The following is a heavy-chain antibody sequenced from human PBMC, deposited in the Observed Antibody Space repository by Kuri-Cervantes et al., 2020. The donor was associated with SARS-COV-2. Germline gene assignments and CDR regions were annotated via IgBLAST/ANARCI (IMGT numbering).Heavy chain of an antibody. CDR1: GYTFTGYY. D-gene: IGHD3-10*01. CDR3: ARGMVRGLIQSYYYGMDV. CDR2: INPNSGGT. Sequence: ASVKVSCKASGYTFTGYYMHWVRQAPGQGLEWMGWINPNSGGTNYAQKFQGWVTMTRDTSSTGYMELSRLRSDDTAVYYCARGMVRGLIQSYYYGMDVWGQGTPVTVSS. V-gene: IGHV1-2*04. J-gene: IGHJ6*02.